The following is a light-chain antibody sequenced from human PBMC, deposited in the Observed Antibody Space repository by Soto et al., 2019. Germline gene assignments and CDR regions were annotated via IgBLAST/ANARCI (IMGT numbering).Light chain of an antibody. J-gene: IGLJ2*01. CDR2: DNS. CDR1: SSNIENNY. V-gene: IGLV1-51*01. CDR3: GTWDDSLSAVI. Sequence: QSVVTQPPSVSAAPGQKVTISCSGSSSNIENNYVSWYQQLPGTAPKLLIYDNSKRPSGIPDRVSGAKSGTSANLGITGLQTGDEADYYCGTWDDSLSAVIFGGGTKLTVL.